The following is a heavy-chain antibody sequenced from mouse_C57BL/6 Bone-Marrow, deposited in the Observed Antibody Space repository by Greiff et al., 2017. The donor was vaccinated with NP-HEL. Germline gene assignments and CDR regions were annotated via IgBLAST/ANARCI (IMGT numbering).Heavy chain of an antibody. CDR2: IYPRSGNT. CDR1: GYTFTSYG. J-gene: IGHJ2*01. D-gene: IGHD1-1*01. Sequence: QVQLQQSGAELARPGASVKLSCKASGYTFTSYGISWVKQRTGQGLEWIGEIYPRSGNTYYNEKFKGKATLTADKSSSTAYMELRSLTAEDSAVYFCARPGSSYPYYFDYWGQGTTLTVSS. CDR3: ARPGSSYPYYFDY. V-gene: IGHV1-81*01.